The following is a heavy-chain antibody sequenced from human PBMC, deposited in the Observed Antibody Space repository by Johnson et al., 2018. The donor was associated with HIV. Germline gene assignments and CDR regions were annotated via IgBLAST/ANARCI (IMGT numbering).Heavy chain of an antibody. CDR1: GFTFSSYA. CDR2: ISYDGRTK. V-gene: IGHV3-30-3*01. Sequence: QVQLVESGGGVVQPGRSLRLSCAASGFTFSSYAMHWVRQAPGKGLEWVAVISYDGRTKYSADTVKGRFTLSRDNSKNTLYLQMNSMRAEDTAVYYCARVTHIQLWANDAFDIWGQGTMVTVSS. D-gene: IGHD5-18*01. CDR3: ARVTHIQLWANDAFDI. J-gene: IGHJ3*02.